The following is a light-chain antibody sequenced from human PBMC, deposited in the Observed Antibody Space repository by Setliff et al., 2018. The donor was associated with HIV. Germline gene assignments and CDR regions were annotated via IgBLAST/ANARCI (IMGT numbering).Light chain of an antibody. V-gene: IGLV2-14*02. CDR3: SPLTSSGTYV. J-gene: IGLJ1*01. CDR1: SSDVGIYNL. CDR2: EVN. Sequence: QSALAQPASVSGSPGQSIAISCTGTSSDVGIYNLVSWYQHHPGKAPKLIIYEVNKRPSGVSNRFSGSKSGNTASLTISGLQPEDETDYYCSPLTSSGTYVFGTGTKVTVL.